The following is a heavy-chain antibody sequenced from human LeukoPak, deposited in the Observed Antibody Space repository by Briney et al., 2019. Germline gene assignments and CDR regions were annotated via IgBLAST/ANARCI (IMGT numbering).Heavy chain of an antibody. CDR1: GFTFSSYG. CDR2: IRYDGSNK. D-gene: IGHD3-22*01. V-gene: IGHV3-30*02. Sequence: GGSLRLSCAASGFTFSSYGMHWVRQAPGKGLEWVAFIRYDGSNKYYADSVKGRFTISRDNSKNTLYLQMNSLRAEDTAVYYCAKDRRYYDSSGYDYWGQGTLVTVSS. J-gene: IGHJ4*02. CDR3: AKDRRYYDSSGYDY.